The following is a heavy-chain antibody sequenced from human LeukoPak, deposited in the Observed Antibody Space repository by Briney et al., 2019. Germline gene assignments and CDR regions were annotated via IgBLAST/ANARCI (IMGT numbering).Heavy chain of an antibody. CDR2: IIPIFGTA. J-gene: IGHJ3*02. CDR3: ARDVGASAPDAFDI. V-gene: IGHV1-69*05. CDR1: GGTFSSYA. D-gene: IGHD1-26*01. Sequence: SVKVSCKASGGTFSSYAISWVRQAPGQGLGWMGRIIPIFGTANYAQKFQGRVTITTDESTSTAYMELSSLRSEDTAVYYCARDVGASAPDAFDIWGQGTMVTVSS.